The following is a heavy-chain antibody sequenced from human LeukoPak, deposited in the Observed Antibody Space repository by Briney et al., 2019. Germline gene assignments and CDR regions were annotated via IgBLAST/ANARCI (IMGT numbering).Heavy chain of an antibody. CDR3: TREVSTVTFDY. J-gene: IGHJ4*02. CDR1: GGSISPHY. CDR2: VYYNGLT. D-gene: IGHD4-17*01. V-gene: IGHV4-59*11. Sequence: SETLSLTCTVSGGSISPHYWTWIRQTPGKGLGWIGYVYYNGLTSYNASLRSRLILSVDTARNQVSLKLTSVTAADTAVYYCTREVSTVTFDYWGQGTLATVSS.